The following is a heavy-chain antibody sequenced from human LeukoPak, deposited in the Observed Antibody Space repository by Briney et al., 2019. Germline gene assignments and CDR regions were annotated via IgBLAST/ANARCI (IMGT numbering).Heavy chain of an antibody. D-gene: IGHD1-26*01. V-gene: IGHV4-59*01. CDR2: VYYSGRT. J-gene: IGHJ6*02. CDR3: AITFSESYYYYGMDV. CDR1: GGSISSYS. Sequence: SETLSLTCSVSGGSISSYSWSWIRPRPRKGLEWIGYVYYSGRTTYNPSLKSRVTISVHSSKNQFSLKLSSVTAAGTAVYYWAITFSESYYYYGMDVWGQGATVTVSS.